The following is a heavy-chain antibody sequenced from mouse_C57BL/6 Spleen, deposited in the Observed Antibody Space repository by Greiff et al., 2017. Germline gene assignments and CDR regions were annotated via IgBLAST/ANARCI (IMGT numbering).Heavy chain of an antibody. CDR3: AREGGVYGAWFAY. D-gene: IGHD1-1*02. Sequence: EVHLVESEGGLVQPGSSMKLSCTASGFTFSDYYMAWVRQVPEKGLEWVANINYDGSSTYYLDSLKSRFIISRDNAKNILYLQMSSLKSEDTATYYCAREGGVYGAWFAYWGQGTLVTVSA. J-gene: IGHJ3*01. CDR1: GFTFSDYY. V-gene: IGHV5-16*01. CDR2: INYDGSST.